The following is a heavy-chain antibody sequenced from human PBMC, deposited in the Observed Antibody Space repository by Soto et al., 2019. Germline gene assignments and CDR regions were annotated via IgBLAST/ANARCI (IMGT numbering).Heavy chain of an antibody. Sequence: AGSLTLSCAASGFTLRGYSMNWVRQAPGKGLEWVSSISISSSDRYYADLVRRRFIISRDNAKHALHMQRNSTSADDTAVYFCENGKSPVFWGQGTMVTVSS. CDR1: GFTLRGYS. V-gene: IGHV3-21*06. D-gene: IGHD3-16*01. CDR2: ISISSSDR. J-gene: IGHJ4*01. CDR3: ENGKSPVF.